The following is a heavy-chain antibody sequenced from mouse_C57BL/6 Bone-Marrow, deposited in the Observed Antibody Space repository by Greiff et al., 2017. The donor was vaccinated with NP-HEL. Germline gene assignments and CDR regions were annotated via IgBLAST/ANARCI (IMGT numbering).Heavy chain of an antibody. CDR3: TTGPTVVATRGFAY. V-gene: IGHV14-1*01. Sequence: VQLQQSGAELVRPGASVKLSCTASGFNIKDYYMHWVKQRPEQGLEWIGRIDPEDGDTEYAPKFQGKATMTADTSSNTAYLQLSSLTSEDTAVYYGTTGPTVVATRGFAYWGQGTLVTVSA. CDR2: IDPEDGDT. CDR1: GFNIKDYY. D-gene: IGHD1-1*01. J-gene: IGHJ3*01.